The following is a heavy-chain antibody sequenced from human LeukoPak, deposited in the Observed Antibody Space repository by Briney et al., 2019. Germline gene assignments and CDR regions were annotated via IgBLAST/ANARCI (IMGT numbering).Heavy chain of an antibody. J-gene: IGHJ5*02. D-gene: IGHD3-10*01. V-gene: IGHV3-23*01. Sequence: PGGSLRLSCAASGFTFSSYAMSWVRQAPGKGLEWVSAISGSGGSTYYADSVKGQFTISRDNPKNTLYLQMNSLTAKDTAVYYCAKGYFGSGKFFAPWGQGTLVTVSS. CDR2: ISGSGGST. CDR3: AKGYFGSGKFFAP. CDR1: GFTFSSYA.